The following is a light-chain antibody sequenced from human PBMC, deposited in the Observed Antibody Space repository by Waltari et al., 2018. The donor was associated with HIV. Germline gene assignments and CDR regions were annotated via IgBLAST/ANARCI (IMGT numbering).Light chain of an antibody. V-gene: IGLV2-14*01. Sequence: QSALTQPASVSGSPGQSITISCTGTSSDVGGYNYVSWYQQHPGNVPRLMIYEVSNRPSGVSNRFSGSKSGNTASLTISGLQAEDEADYYCSSYTSSSTVEFGGGTKLTVL. CDR1: SSDVGGYNY. J-gene: IGLJ2*01. CDR2: EVS. CDR3: SSYTSSSTVE.